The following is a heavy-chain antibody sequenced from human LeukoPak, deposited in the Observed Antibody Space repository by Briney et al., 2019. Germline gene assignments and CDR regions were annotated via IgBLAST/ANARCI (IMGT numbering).Heavy chain of an antibody. D-gene: IGHD3-22*01. Sequence: GASVKVSCKASGYTFTSYGISWVRQAPGQGLEWMGWTSAYNGNTNYAQKLQGRVTMTTDTSTSTAYMELRSLRSDDTAVYYCAREHWYYYDSSGYPDYYYYGMDVWGQGTTVTVSS. CDR1: GYTFTSYG. CDR2: TSAYNGNT. V-gene: IGHV1-18*01. CDR3: AREHWYYYDSSGYPDYYYYGMDV. J-gene: IGHJ6*02.